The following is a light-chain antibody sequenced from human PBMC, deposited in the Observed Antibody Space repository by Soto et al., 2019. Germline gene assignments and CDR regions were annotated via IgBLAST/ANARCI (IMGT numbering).Light chain of an antibody. J-gene: IGKJ1*01. Sequence: EIVLMQSPGTLSLSPGERTTLSCRASQSISSSYLAWYQQKPGQAPRLLVYGASSRATGIPDRFSGSGSGTDFTLTISRLEPEYFALYYCQQYSSTFWTLGQGTKLEIK. CDR2: GAS. CDR1: QSISSSY. CDR3: QQYSSTFWT. V-gene: IGKV3-20*01.